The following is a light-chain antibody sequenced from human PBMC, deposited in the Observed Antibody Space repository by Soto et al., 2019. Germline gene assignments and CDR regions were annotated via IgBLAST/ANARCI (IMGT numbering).Light chain of an antibody. J-gene: IGKJ2*01. CDR2: GTS. V-gene: IGKV3-20*01. Sequence: EIGMTQSPGTLSLSPGERATLSCRASQSISTISLGWYQQKPGQAPRLLIYGTSSRTGGTPDRFSGSGSGTDFTLTISRLEPEDFAVYYCQQYGNSPYTFGQGTKLEIK. CDR1: QSISTIS. CDR3: QQYGNSPYT.